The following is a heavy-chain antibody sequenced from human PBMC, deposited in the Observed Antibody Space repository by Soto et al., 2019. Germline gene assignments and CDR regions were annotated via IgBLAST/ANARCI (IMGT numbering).Heavy chain of an antibody. CDR1: GFTFDTYA. J-gene: IGHJ6*02. Sequence: EVQLLESGGDFVLPGGSLRLSCAASGFTFDTYAMSWVRQAPRKGLEWVSGVSGSGGSVSYADSVKGRFTISRDTSKNTLYLQMNSLRAEDTAVYYCARSYGSGSYDYYYYGMDVWGQGTTVTVSS. V-gene: IGHV3-23*01. CDR3: ARSYGSGSYDYYYYGMDV. CDR2: VSGSGGSV. D-gene: IGHD3-10*01.